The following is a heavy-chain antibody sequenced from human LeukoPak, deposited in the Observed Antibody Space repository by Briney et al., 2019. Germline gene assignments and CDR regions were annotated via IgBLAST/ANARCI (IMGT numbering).Heavy chain of an antibody. Sequence: SETLSLTCTVSGGSMNTYYWSWIRQPPGKGLEWIGYVYYSGNTDYNPSLKSRVSISADTSRNQFSLRLMSVTAADTALYYCARHPGSAAGFDYWGQGTLVTVSS. V-gene: IGHV4-59*08. CDR1: GGSMNTYY. D-gene: IGHD6-13*01. J-gene: IGHJ4*02. CDR2: VYYSGNT. CDR3: ARHPGSAAGFDY.